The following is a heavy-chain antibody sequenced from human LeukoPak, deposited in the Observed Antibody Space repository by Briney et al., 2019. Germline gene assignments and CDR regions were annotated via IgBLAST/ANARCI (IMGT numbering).Heavy chain of an antibody. D-gene: IGHD1-1*01. V-gene: IGHV1-69*06. CDR3: ARDEVPGNNYFDY. CDR1: GGTFSTYA. J-gene: IGHJ4*02. Sequence: SVKVSCKVSGGTFSTYAINWVRQVPGQGLEWMGRIIPMFSTLNYAPKFQGRVTVTADKSTTTAYLELSSLTSEDTAVYYCARDEVPGNNYFDYWGQGTLATVAS. CDR2: IIPMFSTL.